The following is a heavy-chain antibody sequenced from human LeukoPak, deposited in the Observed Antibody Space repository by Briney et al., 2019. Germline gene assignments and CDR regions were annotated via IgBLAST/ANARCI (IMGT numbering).Heavy chain of an antibody. CDR3: ASPGDSSGWLLDY. D-gene: IGHD6-19*01. CDR1: GFTLSSYW. V-gene: IGHV3-74*01. CDR2: INSDGSST. Sequence: PGGSLRLSCAASGFTLSSYWMHWVRQAPGKGLVWVSRINSDGSSTSYADSVKGRFTISRDNAKNTLYLRMNSLRAEDTAVYYCASPGDSSGWLLDYWGQGTLVTVSS. J-gene: IGHJ4*02.